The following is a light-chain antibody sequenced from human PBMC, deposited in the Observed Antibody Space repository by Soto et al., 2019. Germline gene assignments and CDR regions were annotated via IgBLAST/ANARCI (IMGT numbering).Light chain of an antibody. CDR3: WLSDNLPQT. CDR1: PAIRAS. Sequence: TSRSAKSLSASVGDCRWLTYLSRPAIRASLNWYQQKPGKPPELLIYDASNLQTGVPSRFSGSGCGTYFTFTIGSPLPEDIVTFFFWLSDNLPQTFAPGTKVD. J-gene: IGKJ3*01. V-gene: IGKV1-33*01. CDR2: DAS.